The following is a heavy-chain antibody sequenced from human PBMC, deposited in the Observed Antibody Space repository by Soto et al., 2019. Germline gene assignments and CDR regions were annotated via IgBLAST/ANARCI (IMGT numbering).Heavy chain of an antibody. J-gene: IGHJ6*02. CDR3: ARDSPNIVVVPGTTRYGMDV. Sequence: TGGSLRLSCAASGFTFSSYAMHWVRQAPGKGLEWVAVISYDGSNKYYADSVKGRFTISRDNSKNTLYLQMNSLRAEDTAVYYCARDSPNIVVVPGTTRYGMDVWGQGTTVTVSS. CDR1: GFTFSSYA. CDR2: ISYDGSNK. D-gene: IGHD2-2*01. V-gene: IGHV3-30-3*01.